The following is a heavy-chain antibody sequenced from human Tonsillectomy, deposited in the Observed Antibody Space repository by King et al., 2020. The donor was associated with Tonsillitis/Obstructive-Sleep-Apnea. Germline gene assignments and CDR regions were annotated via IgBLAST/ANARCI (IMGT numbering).Heavy chain of an antibody. Sequence: VQLQQWGAGLLKPSETLSLTCAVYGGSFSGYYWSWIRQPPGKGLEWIGEINHSGSTNYNPSLKGRVTISVDTSKNQFSLKLSSVTAADTAVYYCARGLGSGCSGGSCYPNWFDPWGQGTLVTVSS. CDR3: ARGLGSGCSGGSCYPNWFDP. CDR2: INHSGST. D-gene: IGHD2-15*01. J-gene: IGHJ5*02. V-gene: IGHV4-34*01. CDR1: GGSFSGYY.